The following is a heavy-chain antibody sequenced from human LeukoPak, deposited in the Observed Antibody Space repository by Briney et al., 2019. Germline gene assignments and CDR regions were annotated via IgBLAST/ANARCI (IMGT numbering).Heavy chain of an antibody. V-gene: IGHV3-7*02. J-gene: IGHJ1*01. CDR3: ARVSIVAATEAPSN. D-gene: IGHD1-26*01. CDR1: GFTFSSYS. Sequence: GGSLRLSCAASGFTFSSYSMYWVRQAPGKGLEWVANINQDGSEKYYVDSVKGRFSISRDNAKNSLYLQMNSLRAEDTAVYYCARVSIVAATEAPSNWGQGTLVTVSS. CDR2: INQDGSEK.